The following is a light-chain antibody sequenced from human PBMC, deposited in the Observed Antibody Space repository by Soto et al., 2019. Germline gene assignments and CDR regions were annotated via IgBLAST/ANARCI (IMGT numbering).Light chain of an antibody. CDR1: SSDVGAYNY. CDR2: HVS. V-gene: IGLV2-14*01. J-gene: IGLJ1*01. CDR3: YSYTTSSTYV. Sequence: QSVLTQPASVSGSPGQSITISCTGTSSDVGAYNYVSWYQQHPAKIPKLMIYHVSNRPSGVSDRFFGSKSGNTASLTISGLQAEDEADYYCYSYTTSSTYVFGTGTKVTVL.